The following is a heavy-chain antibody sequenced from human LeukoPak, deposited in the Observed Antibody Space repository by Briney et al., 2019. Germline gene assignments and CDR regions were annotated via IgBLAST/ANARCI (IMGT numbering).Heavy chain of an antibody. CDR3: AKEYCSGGSCYCSR. CDR1: GFTFSNSA. CDR2: ISGSGGST. V-gene: IGHV3-23*01. D-gene: IGHD2-15*01. Sequence: GGSLRLSCAASGFTFSNSAMSWVRQAPGKGLEWASAISGSGGSTYYADSVKGRFTISRDNSKNTLYLQMNSLRAEDTAVYYCAKEYCSGGSCYCSRWGQGTLVTVSS. J-gene: IGHJ4*02.